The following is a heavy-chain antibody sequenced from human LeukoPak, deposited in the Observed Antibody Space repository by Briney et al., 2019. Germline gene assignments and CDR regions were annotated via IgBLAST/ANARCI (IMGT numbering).Heavy chain of an antibody. J-gene: IGHJ3*02. CDR2: IYYSGST. CDR1: GGSISSYY. D-gene: IGHD3-22*01. CDR3: ARSLMVDSSGYYYPGDAFDI. V-gene: IGHV4-59*08. Sequence: PSETLSLTCTVSGGSISSYYWSWIRQPPGKGLEWIGYIYYSGSTNYNPSLKSRVTISVDTSKNQFSLKLSAVTAADTAVYYCARSLMVDSSGYYYPGDAFDIWGQGTMVTVSS.